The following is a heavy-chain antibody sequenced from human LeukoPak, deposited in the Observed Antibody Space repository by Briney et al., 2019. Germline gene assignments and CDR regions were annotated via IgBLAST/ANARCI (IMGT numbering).Heavy chain of an antibody. CDR1: GFTFSSQT. D-gene: IGHD6-19*01. J-gene: IGHJ4*02. CDR2: IYTTSSTI. Sequence: GGPLSLLCAPSGFTFSSQTMNWAPRARGRGVECVSYIYTTSSTIYYADTLTGRFNISRDNGKNSLYLQMTSLRDEDTAVYYCARGDRSGWYFDDWGQGTLVTVSS. V-gene: IGHV3-48*02. CDR3: ARGDRSGWYFDD.